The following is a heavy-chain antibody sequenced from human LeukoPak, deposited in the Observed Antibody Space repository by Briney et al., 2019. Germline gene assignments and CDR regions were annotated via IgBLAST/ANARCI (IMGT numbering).Heavy chain of an antibody. CDR3: ARGPHYDDSSGYNS. J-gene: IGHJ4*02. D-gene: IGHD3-22*01. CDR1: GFTFSSYS. V-gene: IGHV3-21*01. CDR2: ISSSSSYI. Sequence: GGSLRLSCAASGFTFSSYSMNWVRQAPGKGLEWVSSISSSSSYIYYADSVKGRFTISRDNAKNSLYLQMNSLRAVDTAVYYCARGPHYDDSSGYNSWGQGTLVTVSS.